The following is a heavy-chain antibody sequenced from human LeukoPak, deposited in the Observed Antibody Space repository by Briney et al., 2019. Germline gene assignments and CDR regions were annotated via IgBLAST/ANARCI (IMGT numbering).Heavy chain of an antibody. CDR3: ARAQGSEKVYYFDY. CDR2: MNPNSGNT. Sequence: ASVKVSCKASGYTFTSYDINWVRQATGQGLEWMGWMNPNSGNTGYAQKFQGRVTITADKSTSTAYMELSSLRSEDTAVYYCARAQGSEKVYYFDYWGQGTLVTVSS. J-gene: IGHJ4*02. CDR1: GYTFTSYD. V-gene: IGHV1-8*01. D-gene: IGHD3-10*01.